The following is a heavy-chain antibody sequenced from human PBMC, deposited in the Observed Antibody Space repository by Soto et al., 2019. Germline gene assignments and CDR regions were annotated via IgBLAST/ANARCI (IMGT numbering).Heavy chain of an antibody. D-gene: IGHD3-3*01. CDR3: PREMKGVWGGYDNWFDP. V-gene: IGHV4-30-4*01. Sequence: SETLSLTCTVSGGSISSGDYYWSWIRQPPGKGLERLGYIYYSGSTYYNPSLKSRVTISVDTSKNQFSLKLSSVAAADTAVYYCPREMKGVWGGYDNWFDPWGQGSLVTVAS. J-gene: IGHJ5*02. CDR1: GGSISSGDYY. CDR2: IYYSGST.